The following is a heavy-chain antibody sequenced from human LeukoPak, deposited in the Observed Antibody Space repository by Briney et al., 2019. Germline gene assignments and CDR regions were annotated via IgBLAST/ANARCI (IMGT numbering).Heavy chain of an antibody. CDR2: IYTSGST. D-gene: IGHD3-10*01. J-gene: IGHJ6*02. CDR1: GGSISSSSYY. Sequence: PSETLSLTCTVSGGSISSSSYYWSWIRQPAGKGLERIGRIYTSGSTNYNPSLKSRVTMSVATSKNQFSLKLSSVTAADTAVYYCARDKRLWFGEAHLTYYYYGMDVWGQGTTVTVSS. V-gene: IGHV4-61*02. CDR3: ARDKRLWFGEAHLTYYYYGMDV.